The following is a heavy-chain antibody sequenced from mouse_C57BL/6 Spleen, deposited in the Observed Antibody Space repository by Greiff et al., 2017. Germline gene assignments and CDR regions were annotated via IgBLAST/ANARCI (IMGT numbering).Heavy chain of an antibody. J-gene: IGHJ2*01. Sequence: QVQLQQPGAELVKPGASVKLSCKASGYTFTSYWMHWVKQRPGQGLEWIGMIHPNSGSTNYNEKFKSKATLTVDKSSSTAYMQLSSLTSEDSAVYYGARPRTVIWALYYLDYWGQGTTLTVSS. CDR3: ARPRTVIWALYYLDY. D-gene: IGHD4-1*01. CDR1: GYTFTSYW. V-gene: IGHV1-64*01. CDR2: IHPNSGST.